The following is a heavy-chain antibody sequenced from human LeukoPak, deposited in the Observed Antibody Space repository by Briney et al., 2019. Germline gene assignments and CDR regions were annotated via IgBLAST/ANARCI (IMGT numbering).Heavy chain of an antibody. V-gene: IGHV3-23*01. J-gene: IGHJ3*01. D-gene: IGHD6-13*01. CDR2: ISTSGDRT. CDR3: AKDYLGSRYAFDV. Sequence: PGGSLRLSCAASGFTFSSYAMSWVRQAPGKGLEWVSAISTSGDRTYYADSVKGRFTISRDSSKNTLYMQMNSLRAEDTAVYYCAKDYLGSRYAFDVWGQGTMVTVSS. CDR1: GFTFSSYA.